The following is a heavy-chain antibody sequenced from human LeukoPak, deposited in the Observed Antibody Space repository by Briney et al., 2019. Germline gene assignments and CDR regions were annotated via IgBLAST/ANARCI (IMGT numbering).Heavy chain of an antibody. V-gene: IGHV4-34*01. D-gene: IGHD3-3*01. CDR3: ARGFDFWSGYNFGY. Sequence: SETLSLTCAVYGGSFSGYYWSWIRQPPGKGLEWIGEINHSGSTNYNPSLKSRVTISVDTSKNQFSLKLSSVTAADTAVYYCARGFDFWSGYNFGYWGQGTLVTVSS. J-gene: IGHJ4*02. CDR1: GGSFSGYY. CDR2: INHSGST.